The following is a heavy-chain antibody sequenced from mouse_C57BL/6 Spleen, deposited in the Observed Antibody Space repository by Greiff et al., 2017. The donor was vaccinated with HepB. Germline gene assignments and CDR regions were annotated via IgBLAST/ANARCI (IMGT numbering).Heavy chain of an antibody. Sequence: VQLQQSGPELVKPGASVKISCKASGYAFSSSWMNWVKQRPGKGLEWIGRIYPGDGDTNYNGKFKGKATLTADKSSSTAYMQLSSLTSEDSAVYFCARSYDYRDYYAMDYWGQGTSVTVSS. V-gene: IGHV1-82*01. CDR3: ARSYDYRDYYAMDY. CDR1: GYAFSSSW. D-gene: IGHD2-4*01. CDR2: IYPGDGDT. J-gene: IGHJ4*01.